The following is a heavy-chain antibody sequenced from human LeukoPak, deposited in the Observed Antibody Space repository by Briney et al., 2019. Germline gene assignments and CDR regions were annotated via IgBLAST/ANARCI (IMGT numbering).Heavy chain of an antibody. J-gene: IGHJ4*02. CDR3: ARGARGYSGGFDSLLYFDC. Sequence: AASVKVSCKASGYTFTSYYMHWVRQAPGQGLEWMGIINPSGGSTSYAQKFQGRVTMTRDTSTSTVYMELSSLRSEDTAVYYCARGARGYSGGFDSLLYFDCWGQGTLVTVSS. CDR1: GYTFTSYY. D-gene: IGHD5-12*01. V-gene: IGHV1-46*01. CDR2: INPSGGST.